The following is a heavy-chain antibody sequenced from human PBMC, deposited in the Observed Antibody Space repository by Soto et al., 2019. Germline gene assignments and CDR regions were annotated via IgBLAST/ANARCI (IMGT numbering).Heavy chain of an antibody. Sequence: EVQLVESGGGLVQPGGSLRLSCAASGFTFSSYWMSWVRQAPGKGLEWVANIKQDGSEKYYVDSVKGRFTISRDNAKNSLYLQMNSLRAEDMAVYYCARDFYGDYSSAFDYWGQGTLVTVSS. CDR2: IKQDGSEK. D-gene: IGHD4-17*01. CDR1: GFTFSSYW. V-gene: IGHV3-7*03. CDR3: ARDFYGDYSSAFDY. J-gene: IGHJ4*02.